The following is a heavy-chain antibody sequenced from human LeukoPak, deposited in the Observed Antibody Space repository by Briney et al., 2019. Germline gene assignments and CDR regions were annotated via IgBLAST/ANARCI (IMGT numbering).Heavy chain of an antibody. D-gene: IGHD6-19*01. V-gene: IGHV1-18*01. CDR1: GYTFTSFG. J-gene: IGHJ4*02. CDR3: ARDRSGSAWYTTFDY. CDR2: ISTYNGNT. Sequence: GASVKVSCKASGYTFTSFGISWVRPAPGQGLEWMGWISTYNGNTNYAQKLQGRVTMTTDTSTSRVYMDLRSLRSDDTAVYYCARDRSGSAWYTTFDYWGQGTLVTVSS.